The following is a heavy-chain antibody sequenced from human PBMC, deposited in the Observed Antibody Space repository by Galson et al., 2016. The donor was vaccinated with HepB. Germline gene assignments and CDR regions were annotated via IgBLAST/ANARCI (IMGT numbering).Heavy chain of an antibody. CDR1: GGSISYYC. D-gene: IGHD2-15*01. V-gene: IGHV4-59*01. Sequence: SETLSLTCSVSGGSISYYCWTWIRQPPGKGLEYIGYIFHSGSTYSNPSLESRVTISLDTPKKQFSLSLSDVAATDTAGYYCARGYWSGGVCSRPRDVRAFDVWGQGTMVTASS. CDR3: ARGYWSGGVCSRPRDVRAFDV. J-gene: IGHJ3*01. CDR2: IFHSGST.